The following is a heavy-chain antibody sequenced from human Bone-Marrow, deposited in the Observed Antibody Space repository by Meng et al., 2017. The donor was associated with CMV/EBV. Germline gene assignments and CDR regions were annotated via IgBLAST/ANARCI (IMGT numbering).Heavy chain of an antibody. D-gene: IGHD3-10*01. CDR1: GGTFSSYT. Sequence: SVQVSCKASGGTFSSYTFSWVRQAPGQGLEWLGRIIPILDIINYAQKFQGRVTITADKSTGTVYMELSSLRYDDTAVYYCARDRSRYGSGPDYCGQGTLVTVSS. V-gene: IGHV1-69*04. CDR2: IIPILDII. CDR3: ARDRSRYGSGPDY. J-gene: IGHJ4*02.